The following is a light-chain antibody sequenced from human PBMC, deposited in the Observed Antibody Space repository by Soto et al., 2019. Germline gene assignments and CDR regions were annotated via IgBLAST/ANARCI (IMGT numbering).Light chain of an antibody. CDR2: SND. J-gene: IGLJ1*01. V-gene: IGLV1-44*01. Sequence: QSVLTQPPSASGTPGQRVTISCSGSSSNIGSNTVNWYQQLPGTAPKLLIYSNDQRPSGVPDRFSGSKSGTSASLAISGLQSGDEADYYCAAWDGSLNGYVFGTGTKLTVL. CDR1: SSNIGSNT. CDR3: AAWDGSLNGYV.